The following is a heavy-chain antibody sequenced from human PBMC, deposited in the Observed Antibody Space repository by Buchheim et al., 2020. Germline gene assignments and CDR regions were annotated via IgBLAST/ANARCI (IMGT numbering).Heavy chain of an antibody. Sequence: EVQLVQSGGGLVEPGGSLRLSCAASGLSFSNAWMSWVRQAPGKGLEWIGRIKSIREGGSTDIAAPVKGTFTVASDDSIITLYLKMNSLKTEDTAVYYCTTDLGYYDTKGYPHWGQGTL. D-gene: IGHD3-16*01. CDR3: TTDLGYYDTKGYPH. CDR2: IKSIREGGST. CDR1: GLSFSNAW. J-gene: IGHJ4*02. V-gene: IGHV3-15*01.